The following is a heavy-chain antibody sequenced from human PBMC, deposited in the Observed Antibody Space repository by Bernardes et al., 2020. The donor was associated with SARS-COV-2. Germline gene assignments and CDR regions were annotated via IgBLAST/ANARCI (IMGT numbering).Heavy chain of an antibody. V-gene: IGHV2-5*02. Sequence: SGPTLVKPTQPLTLTCTFSGFSLTPSGVAVGWIRQSPGKALEWLALIYGDDDDRYNPSLNDRLTITRDTSRNLVVLTLTNLAPVDTATYYCAHSGFPVTLFFFDHWGQGIQVTVSS. J-gene: IGHJ4*02. D-gene: IGHD4-17*01. CDR1: GFSLTPSGVA. CDR3: AHSGFPVTLFFFDH. CDR2: IYGDDDD.